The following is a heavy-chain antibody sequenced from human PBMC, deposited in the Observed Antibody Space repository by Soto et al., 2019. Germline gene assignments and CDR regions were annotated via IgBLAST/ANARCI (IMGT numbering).Heavy chain of an antibody. CDR3: AKSDGDYYYYGMDV. J-gene: IGHJ6*02. CDR2: ISGSGGST. Sequence: GGSLRLSCAASGFTFSSYAMSWVRQAPGKGLEWVSAISGSGGSTYYADSVKGRFTISRDNSKNTLYLQMNSLRAEDTAVYYCAKSDGDYYYYGMDVWGQGTTVTVSS. D-gene: IGHD4-17*01. V-gene: IGHV3-23*01. CDR1: GFTFSSYA.